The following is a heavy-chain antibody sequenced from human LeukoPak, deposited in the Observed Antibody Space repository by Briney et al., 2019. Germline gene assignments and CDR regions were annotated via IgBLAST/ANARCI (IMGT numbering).Heavy chain of an antibody. CDR1: GFTFSDYY. J-gene: IGHJ4*02. CDR2: ISSSGSSI. D-gene: IGHD3-22*01. V-gene: IGHV3-11*01. CDR3: ARGGVEYNYDSTAGDY. Sequence: GGSLRLSCAASGFTFSDYYMSWIRQAPGKGLEWVSYISSSGSSIYHADSVKGRFTISRDNAKNSVYLQMNSLRAEDTAVYYCARGGVEYNYDSTAGDYWGQGTLVTVSS.